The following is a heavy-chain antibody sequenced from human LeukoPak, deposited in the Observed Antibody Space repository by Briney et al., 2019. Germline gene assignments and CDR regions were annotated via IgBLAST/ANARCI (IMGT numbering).Heavy chain of an antibody. CDR2: ISGSGGST. J-gene: IGHJ4*02. CDR3: AGITMVRGVIN. D-gene: IGHD3-10*01. V-gene: IGHV3-23*01. CDR1: GFTFSSYG. Sequence: GGSLRLSCAPSGFTFSSYGMSWVRQAPGKGLEWVSAISGSGGSTYYADSVKGRFTISRDNSKNTLYLQMNSLRAEDTAVYYCAGITMVRGVINWGQGTLVTVSS.